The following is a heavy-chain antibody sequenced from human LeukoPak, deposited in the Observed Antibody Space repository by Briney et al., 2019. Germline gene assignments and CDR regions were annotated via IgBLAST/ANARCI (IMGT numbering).Heavy chain of an antibody. CDR3: TTINCSSTSCYLELDY. CDR1: GFTFSNAW. D-gene: IGHD2-2*01. V-gene: IGHV3-15*01. CDR2: IKSKTDGGTT. Sequence: GGSLRLPCAAPGFTFSNAWMSWVRQAPGKGLEWVGRIKSKTDGGTTDYAAPVKGRFTISRDDSKNTLYLQMNSLKTEDTAVYYCTTINCSSTSCYLELDYWGQGTLVTVSS. J-gene: IGHJ4*02.